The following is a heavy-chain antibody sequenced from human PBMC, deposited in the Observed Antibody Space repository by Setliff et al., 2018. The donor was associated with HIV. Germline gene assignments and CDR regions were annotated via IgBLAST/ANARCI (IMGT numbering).Heavy chain of an antibody. CDR3: ARSTWFGSWYYFDY. J-gene: IGHJ4*02. CDR2: IKSKTDGCTT. Sequence: GESLKISCASAGFTFSNAWRRGVRQAPGKGLEWGGRIKSKTDGCTTDYAEPVKGRFTISRDASKNTLYLQMNSLSAEETDVYYCARSTWFGSWYYFDYWGQGTLVTVSS. CDR1: GFTFSNAW. V-gene: IGHV3-15*05. D-gene: IGHD6-13*01.